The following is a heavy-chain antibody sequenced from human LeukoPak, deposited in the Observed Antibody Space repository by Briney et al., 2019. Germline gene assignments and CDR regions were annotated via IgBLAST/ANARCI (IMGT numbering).Heavy chain of an antibody. Sequence: GGSLRLSCEASGFTFSAYEMNWVRQAPGRGLEWVSYISSSGGAIYYADSVKGRFTISRDNAKNSLYLQRSSLRADDTAVYYCARVLSYFPMTSDSYDLHGRYGWGGGTTVTVSS. CDR1: GFTFSAYE. CDR2: ISSSGGAI. V-gene: IGHV3-48*03. CDR3: ARVLSYFPMTSDSYDLHGRYG. D-gene: IGHD5-12*01. J-gene: IGHJ6*01.